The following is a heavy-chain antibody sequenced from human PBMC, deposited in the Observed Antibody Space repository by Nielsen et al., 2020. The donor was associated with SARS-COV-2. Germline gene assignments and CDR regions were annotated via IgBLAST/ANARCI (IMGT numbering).Heavy chain of an antibody. Sequence: GGSLRLSCAASGFTFSSYEMNWVRQAPGKGLEWVSYISSSGSTIYYADSVKGRFTISRDNSKNTLYLQMNSLRAEDTAVYYCARGASWGWGRTYYFDYWGQGTLVTVSS. CDR2: ISSSGSTI. V-gene: IGHV3-48*03. D-gene: IGHD3-16*01. CDR3: ARGASWGWGRTYYFDY. CDR1: GFTFSSYE. J-gene: IGHJ4*02.